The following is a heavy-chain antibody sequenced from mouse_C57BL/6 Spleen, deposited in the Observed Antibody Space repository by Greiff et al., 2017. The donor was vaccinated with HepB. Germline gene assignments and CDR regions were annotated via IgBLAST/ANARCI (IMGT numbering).Heavy chain of an antibody. D-gene: IGHD2-1*01. CDR3: AREVLLWGNYHYAMDY. J-gene: IGHJ4*01. CDR2: IDPSDSYT. Sequence: QVQLQQPGAELVRPGTSVKLSCKASGYTFTSYWMHWVKQRPGQGLEWIGVIDPSDSYTNYNQKFKGKATLTVDTSSSTAYMQLSSLTSEDSAVYYCAREVLLWGNYHYAMDYWGQGTSGTVSS. V-gene: IGHV1-59*01. CDR1: GYTFTSYW.